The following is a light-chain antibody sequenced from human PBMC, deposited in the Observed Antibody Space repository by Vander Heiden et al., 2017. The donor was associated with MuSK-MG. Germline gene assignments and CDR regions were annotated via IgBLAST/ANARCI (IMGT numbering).Light chain of an antibody. CDR2: KDD. CDR3: QVWDSSSVV. V-gene: IGLV3-1*01. CDR1: KLGDKY. Sequence: SYELTQPPSVSVFPGQTASITCSGDKLGDKYASWYQQKPGQSPVLVIYKDDKRPSGITERFSGSNSGNTATLSVSGTQAMDEADYYCQVWDSSSVVFGGGTKLTVL. J-gene: IGLJ2*01.